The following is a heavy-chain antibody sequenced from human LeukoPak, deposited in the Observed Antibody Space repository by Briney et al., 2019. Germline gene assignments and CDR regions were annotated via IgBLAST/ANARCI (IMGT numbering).Heavy chain of an antibody. CDR2: ISSSGSTI. CDR1: GFTFSNYS. Sequence: GGSLRLSCAASGFTFSNYSMNWVRQAPGKGLEWVSYISSSGSTIYYADSVKGRFTISKDNAKNSLYLQMNSLRAEDTAVYYCASLNSRWGLRYYYGMDVWGQGTTVTVSS. V-gene: IGHV3-48*04. CDR3: ASLNSRWGLRYYYGMDV. D-gene: IGHD5-12*01. J-gene: IGHJ6*02.